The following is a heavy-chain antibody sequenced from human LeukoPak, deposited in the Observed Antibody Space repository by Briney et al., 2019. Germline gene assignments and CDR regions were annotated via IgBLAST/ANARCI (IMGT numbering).Heavy chain of an antibody. CDR1: GFTFSSYA. J-gene: IGHJ5*02. V-gene: IGHV3-21*01. CDR2: ISSSSSYI. D-gene: IGHD3-10*01. Sequence: PGESLRLSCAASGFTFSSYAMNWVRQAPGKGLEWVLSISSSSSYIYYADSVKGRFTISRDNAKNSLYLQMNSLRAEDTAVYYCARDFRITMVRGVIPWGQGTLVTVSS. CDR3: ARDFRITMVRGVIP.